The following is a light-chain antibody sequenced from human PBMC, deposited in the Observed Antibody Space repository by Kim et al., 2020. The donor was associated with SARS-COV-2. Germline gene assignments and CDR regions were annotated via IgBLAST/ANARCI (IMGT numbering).Light chain of an antibody. CDR1: SSNIGDNF. Sequence: SVLTQPPSTSGTPGQWVTMSCSGDSSNIGDNFVYWYQQLSGTAPKLLIYRNYQRASGVPDRFSGSKSGTSAFLAISGLRSDDEADYYCAAWDDSLSALVFGGGTQLTVL. CDR2: RNY. V-gene: IGLV1-47*01. J-gene: IGLJ3*02. CDR3: AAWDDSLSALV.